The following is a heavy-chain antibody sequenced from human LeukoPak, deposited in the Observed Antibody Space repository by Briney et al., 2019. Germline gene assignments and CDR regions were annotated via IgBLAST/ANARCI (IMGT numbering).Heavy chain of an antibody. D-gene: IGHD3-10*01. CDR3: ARDRAALRRSDAFDI. CDR2: INPNSGGT. J-gene: IGHJ3*02. CDR1: GYTFTGYY. Sequence: ASVKVSCKASGYTFTGYYMHWVRQAPGQGLEWMGWINPNSGGTNYAQKFQGRVTMTRDTSISTAYMELSRLRSDDTAVYYCARDRAALRRSDAFDIWGQGTMVTVSS. V-gene: IGHV1-2*02.